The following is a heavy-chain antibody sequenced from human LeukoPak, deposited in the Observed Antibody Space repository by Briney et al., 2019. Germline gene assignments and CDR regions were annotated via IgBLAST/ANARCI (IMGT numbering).Heavy chain of an antibody. CDR3: ARVAVAGPTGWFDS. Sequence: PGGSLRLPRAASGFALRSYTVTWVRQAPGKGLEWVSSISSTSAYIYYAESVKGRFSISRDNVDNVVHLQMSSLTNEDTAVYYCARVAVAGPTGWFDSWGQGTLVTVSS. CDR2: ISSTSAYI. D-gene: IGHD6-19*01. CDR1: GFALRSYT. J-gene: IGHJ5*01. V-gene: IGHV3-21*01.